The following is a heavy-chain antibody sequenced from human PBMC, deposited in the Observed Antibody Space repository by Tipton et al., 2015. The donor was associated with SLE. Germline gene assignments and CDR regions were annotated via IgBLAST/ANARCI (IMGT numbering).Heavy chain of an antibody. D-gene: IGHD3-10*01. CDR2: INHSGST. J-gene: IGHJ5*02. Sequence: TLSLTCAVYGGSFSGYYWSWIRQPPGKGLEWIGEINHSGSTNYNPSLKSRVTISVDTSKNQFSLKLSSVTAADTAVYYCARGGRELVVFTWFDRWGQGTLVTVYS. CDR3: ARGGRELVVFTWFDR. CDR1: GGSFSGYY. V-gene: IGHV4-34*01.